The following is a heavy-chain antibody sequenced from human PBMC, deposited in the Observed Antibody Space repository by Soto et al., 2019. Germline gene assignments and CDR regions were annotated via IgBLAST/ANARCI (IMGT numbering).Heavy chain of an antibody. D-gene: IGHD4-17*01. J-gene: IGHJ5*02. Sequence: QEQLVESGGGVVKPGGSLRLSCTASGFSFSDYYMSWIRQAPGKGLECIAYISSSGNSIYYADSVKGRFTVSRDNAKNSLYLHMNSLTAEDTAMYYCVRDDDYGGTNTGFDPWGQGTLVTVSS. CDR1: GFSFSDYY. V-gene: IGHV3-11*01. CDR3: VRDDDYGGTNTGFDP. CDR2: ISSSGNSI.